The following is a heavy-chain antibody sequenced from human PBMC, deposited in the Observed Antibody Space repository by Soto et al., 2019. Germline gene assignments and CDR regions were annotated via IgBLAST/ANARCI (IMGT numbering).Heavy chain of an antibody. CDR3: ARVVASAGTTWFDT. V-gene: IGHV1-18*01. D-gene: IGHD6-13*01. J-gene: IGHJ5*02. Sequence: QVQLVQSGAEVKKPGASVKVSCKASGYTFASYGISWVRQAPGQGLEWMGWISAYNGHTYYPQKLQGRVTMTTDISTSTAYMELRSLSSVDTAVYYCARVVASAGTTWFDTWGQGTLVTVSS. CDR2: ISAYNGHT. CDR1: GYTFASYG.